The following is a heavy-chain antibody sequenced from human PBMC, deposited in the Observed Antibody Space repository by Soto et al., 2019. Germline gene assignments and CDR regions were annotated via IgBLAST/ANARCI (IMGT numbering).Heavy chain of an antibody. CDR3: ARGSYSSSSFYYFDY. D-gene: IGHD6-6*01. CDR2: MNPSSGNT. Sequence: GASVEVSCKXSGYTFTSYDINWVRQATGQGLEWMGWMNPSSGNTGYAQKFQGRVTMTRNTSISTAYMELSSLRSEDTAVYYCARGSYSSSSFYYFDYWGQGTLVTVSS. CDR1: GYTFTSYD. V-gene: IGHV1-8*01. J-gene: IGHJ4*02.